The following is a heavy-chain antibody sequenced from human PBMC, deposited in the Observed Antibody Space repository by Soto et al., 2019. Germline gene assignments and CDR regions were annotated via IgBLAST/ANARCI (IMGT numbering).Heavy chain of an antibody. CDR3: ARRSNTGVSSLWFDP. J-gene: IGHJ5*02. CDR2: IYYSGST. CDR1: GGSISSYY. Sequence: SETLSLTCTVSGGSISSYYWSWIRQPPGKGLEWIGYIYYSGSTNYNPSLKSRVTISVDTSKNQFSLKLSSVTAADTAVYYCARRSNTGVSSLWFDPWGQGTQVTVSS. V-gene: IGHV4-59*08. D-gene: IGHD3-10*01.